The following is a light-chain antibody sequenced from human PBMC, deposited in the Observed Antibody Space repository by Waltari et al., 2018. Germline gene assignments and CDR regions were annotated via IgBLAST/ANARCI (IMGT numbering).Light chain of an antibody. Sequence: DIQVTQSPSSLSASVGDRVTITCQASQDISNYLNWYQQKPGKAPTLLIYDTSHLQTGVPSRFSGTGGGTDLTFTISSLQPEDIATYYCQQYENFPVTFGQGTRLEIK. CDR3: QQYENFPVT. CDR1: QDISNY. CDR2: DTS. V-gene: IGKV1-33*01. J-gene: IGKJ5*01.